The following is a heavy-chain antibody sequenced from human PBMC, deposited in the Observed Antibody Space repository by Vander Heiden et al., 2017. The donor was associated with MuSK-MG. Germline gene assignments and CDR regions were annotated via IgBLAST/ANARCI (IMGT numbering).Heavy chain of an antibody. CDR1: GFPCSSYW. V-gene: IGHV3-7*01. Sequence: VQLVESGGGLVQPGGSRRLSCAAAGFPCSSYWMSWVRQARGRGLEWVANIKQDGSEKYYGDSVKGRFTISRDNAKNSLYLQMNSLRAEDTAVYYCARDGEEWLPGDYWGQGTLVTVSS. J-gene: IGHJ4*02. CDR2: IKQDGSEK. CDR3: ARDGEEWLPGDY. D-gene: IGHD6-19*01.